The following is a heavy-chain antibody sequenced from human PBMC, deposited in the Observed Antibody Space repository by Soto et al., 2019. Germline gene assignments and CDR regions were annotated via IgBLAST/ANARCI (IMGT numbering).Heavy chain of an antibody. J-gene: IGHJ6*02. CDR1: GGSISSYY. Sequence: SDTLSLTCTVSGGSISSYYWSWIRQPPGKGLEWIGYIYCSGSTNYNPSLTSRVTISVDTSKNQFSLKLSAVTAGDTDVYYCAGHLMVRGPKGGMDVWGQGTTVTVSS. CDR2: IYCSGST. V-gene: IGHV4-59*07. CDR3: AGHLMVRGPKGGMDV. D-gene: IGHD3-10*01.